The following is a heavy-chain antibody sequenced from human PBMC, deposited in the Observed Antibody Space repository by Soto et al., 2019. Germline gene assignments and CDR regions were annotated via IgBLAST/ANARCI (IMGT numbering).Heavy chain of an antibody. D-gene: IGHD6-13*01. CDR1: GYTFTSYY. J-gene: IGHJ6*02. CDR2: INPSGGST. CDR3: ARDDIAAADTYYYYYGMDV. Sequence: VASVKVSCKASGYTFTSYYMHWVRQAPGQGLEWMGIINPSGGSTSYAQKFQGRVTMTRDTSTSTVYMELSSLRSEDTAVYYCARDDIAAADTYYYYYGMDVWGQGTTVTVSS. V-gene: IGHV1-46*01.